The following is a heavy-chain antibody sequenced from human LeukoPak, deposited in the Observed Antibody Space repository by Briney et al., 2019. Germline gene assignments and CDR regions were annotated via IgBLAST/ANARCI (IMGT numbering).Heavy chain of an antibody. CDR1: GGSISSSSYY. Sequence: SETLSLTCTVSGGSISSSSYYWGWIRQPPGKGLEWIGSIYYSGGTYYNPSLKSRVTISVDTSKNQFSLRLNSVTAADTAVYYCASYCSSTSCYRGVYWGQGILVTVSS. CDR2: IYYSGGT. V-gene: IGHV4-39*07. J-gene: IGHJ4*02. CDR3: ASYCSSTSCYRGVY. D-gene: IGHD2-2*02.